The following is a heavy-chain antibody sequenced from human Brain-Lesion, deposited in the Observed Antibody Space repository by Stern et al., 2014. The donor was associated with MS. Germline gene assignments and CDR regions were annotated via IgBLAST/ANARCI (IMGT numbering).Heavy chain of an antibody. V-gene: IGHV4-39*01. CDR2: IYYSGNT. Sequence: QVQLQESGPGLVKPSETLSLTCTVAGGSVSSTSYAWAWIRQPPGKGLEWIGTIYYSGNTYYRPSLKSRITLSLDTSKNPLYLQLRFVTAADTAVYYCAGEEDIRYCSGGSCTGNWFDPWGQGTLVTVSS. CDR1: GGSVSSTSYA. D-gene: IGHD2-15*01. J-gene: IGHJ5*02. CDR3: AGEEDIRYCSGGSCTGNWFDP.